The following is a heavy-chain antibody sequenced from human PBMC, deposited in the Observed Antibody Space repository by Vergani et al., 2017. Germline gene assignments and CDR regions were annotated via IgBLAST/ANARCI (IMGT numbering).Heavy chain of an antibody. V-gene: IGHV3-11*01. CDR3: ARDFPAGGLVVITTDAFDI. J-gene: IGHJ3*02. CDR1: GFTFSDFY. D-gene: IGHD3-22*01. Sequence: QVQLVESGGGLVKPGGSLRLSCAASGFTFSDFYMSWIRQAPGKGLEWVSYISSSGSTIYYADSVKGRFAISRDNAKNSLYLQMNSLRAEDTAVYYCARDFPAGGLVVITTDAFDIWGQGTMVTVSS. CDR2: ISSSGSTI.